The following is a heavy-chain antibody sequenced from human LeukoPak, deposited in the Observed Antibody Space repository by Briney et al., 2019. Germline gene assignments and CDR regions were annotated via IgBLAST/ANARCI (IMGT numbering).Heavy chain of an antibody. V-gene: IGHV3-23*01. CDR3: AKDLNQGNYYDSSGYSNFDY. CDR1: GFTFSSYA. J-gene: IGHJ4*02. D-gene: IGHD3-22*01. CDR2: ISGSGGST. Sequence: GGSLRLSCAAPGFTFSSYAMSWVRQAPGKGLEWVSAISGSGGSTYYADSVKGRFTISRDNSKNTLYLQMNSLRAEDTAVYYCAKDLNQGNYYDSSGYSNFDYWGQGTLVTVSS.